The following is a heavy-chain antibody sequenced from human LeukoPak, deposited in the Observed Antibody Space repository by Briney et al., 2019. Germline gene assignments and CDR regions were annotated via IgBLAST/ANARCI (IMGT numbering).Heavy chain of an antibody. J-gene: IGHJ6*02. V-gene: IGHV4-4*07. D-gene: IGHD6-13*01. CDR3: ARDRYSSSWYYYGMDV. CDR2: IYTSGST. CDR1: GGSLSSYY. Sequence: SGTLSLTCTVSGGSLSSYYWSWIRQPAGKGLEWIGRIYTSGSTNYNPSLKSRVTMSVDTSKNQFSLKLSSVTAADTAVYYCARDRYSSSWYYYGMDVWGQGTTVTVSS.